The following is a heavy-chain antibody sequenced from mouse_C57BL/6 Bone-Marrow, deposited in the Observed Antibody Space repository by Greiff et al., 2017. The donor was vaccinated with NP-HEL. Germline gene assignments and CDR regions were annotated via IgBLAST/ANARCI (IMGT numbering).Heavy chain of an antibody. CDR1: GFSFNTYA. CDR2: IRSKSNNYAT. Sequence: DVKLQESGGGLVQPKGSLKLSCAASGFSFNTYAMNWVRQAPGKGLEWVARIRSKSNNYATYYADSVKDRFTISRDDSESMLYLQMNNLKTEDTAMYYCVRHDYDGLDYWGQGTTLTVSS. D-gene: IGHD2-4*01. CDR3: VRHDYDGLDY. J-gene: IGHJ2*01. V-gene: IGHV10-1*01.